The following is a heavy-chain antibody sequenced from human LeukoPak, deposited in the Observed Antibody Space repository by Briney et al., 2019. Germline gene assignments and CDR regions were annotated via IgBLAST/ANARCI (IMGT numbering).Heavy chain of an antibody. J-gene: IGHJ4*02. D-gene: IGHD3-10*01. CDR1: GLTFRTYG. V-gene: IGHV3-30*18. CDR3: AKDYGPEYASGSSYFDS. Sequence: GRSLRLSCAASGLTFRTYGMHWVRQAPGKGREWVAVIVHDGRNKYYGDSVKGRFTLSRDNSRNMVYFEMNSLRAEDTALYYCAKDYGPEYASGSSYFDSWGPGVPVTVSS. CDR2: IVHDGRNK.